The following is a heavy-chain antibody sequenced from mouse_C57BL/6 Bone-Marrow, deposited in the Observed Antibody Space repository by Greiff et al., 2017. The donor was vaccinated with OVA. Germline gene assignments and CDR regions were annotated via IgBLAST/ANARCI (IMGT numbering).Heavy chain of an antibody. CDR3: TRGYSNYYAMDY. CDR1: GYTFTGYW. J-gene: IGHJ4*01. Sequence: QVQLKESGAELMKPGASVKLSCKATGYTFTGYWIEWVKQRPGHGLEWIGEILPGSGSTNYNEKFKGKATFTADTSSSTAYMELRSLTSEDSAVYYCTRGYSNYYAMDYWGQGTSVTVSS. D-gene: IGHD2-5*01. CDR2: ILPGSGST. V-gene: IGHV1-9*01.